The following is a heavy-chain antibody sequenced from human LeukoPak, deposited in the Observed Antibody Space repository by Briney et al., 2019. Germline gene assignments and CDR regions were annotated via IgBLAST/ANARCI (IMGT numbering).Heavy chain of an antibody. CDR3: ARGLMMAVAGRGEFHY. J-gene: IGHJ4*02. V-gene: IGHV4-31*03. CDR2: IYYSGST. D-gene: IGHD6-13*01. CDR1: GGSISSGGYY. Sequence: SQTLSLTCTVSGGSISSGGYYWSWIRQHPGKGLEWIGYIYYSGSTNYNPSLKSRVTISVDTSKNQFSPKLSSVTAADTAVYYCARGLMMAVAGRGEFHYWGQGTLVTVSS.